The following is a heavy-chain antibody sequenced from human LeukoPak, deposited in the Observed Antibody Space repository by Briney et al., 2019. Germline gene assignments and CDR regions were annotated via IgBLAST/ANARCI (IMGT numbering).Heavy chain of an antibody. D-gene: IGHD3-22*01. CDR1: GFTFSSYA. J-gene: IGHJ4*02. CDR2: ISYDGSNK. V-gene: IGHV3-30-3*01. Sequence: GGSLRLSCAASGFTFSSYAMHWVHQAPGEGLEWVAVISYDGSNKYYADSVKGRFTISRDNSKNTLYLQMNSLRAEDTAVYYCARGGYDSSGVYYFDYWGQGTLVTVSS. CDR3: ARGGYDSSGVYYFDY.